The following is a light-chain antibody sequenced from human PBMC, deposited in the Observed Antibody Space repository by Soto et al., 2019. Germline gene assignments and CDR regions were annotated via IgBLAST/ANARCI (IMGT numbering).Light chain of an antibody. CDR2: AAS. CDR1: QSVASNY. V-gene: IGKV3-20*01. J-gene: IGKJ2*01. Sequence: EIVLTQSPGTLSLSPGERATLSCRASQSVASNYLAWYQQTPGQAPRLLIYAASTRATGIPDRFSGSGSGTDFTFTISRLEPEDVAVYYCQLYGGSPIRYTFGQGTKLDIK. CDR3: QLYGGSPIRYT.